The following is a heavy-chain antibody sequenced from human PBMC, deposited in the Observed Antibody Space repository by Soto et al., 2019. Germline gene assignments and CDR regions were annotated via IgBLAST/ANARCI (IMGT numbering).Heavy chain of an antibody. V-gene: IGHV3-53*04. CDR1: GFTVSSNY. CDR2: IYSGGST. Sequence: GGSLRLSCAASGFTVSSNYMSWVRQAPGKGLEWVSVIYSGGSTYYADSVKGRFTISRHNSKNTLYLQMNSLRAEDTAVYYCAGAGHQNAQYYYGSGSYYIYDSWGQGTLVTVSS. CDR3: AGAGHQNAQYYYGSGSYYIYDS. D-gene: IGHD3-10*01. J-gene: IGHJ5*02.